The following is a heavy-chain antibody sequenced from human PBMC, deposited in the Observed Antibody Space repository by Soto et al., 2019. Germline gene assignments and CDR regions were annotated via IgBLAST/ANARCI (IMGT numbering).Heavy chain of an antibody. CDR2: ISGSGDST. CDR1: GFTFSSYA. Sequence: EVQLLESGGGLVQPGGSLRLSCAASGFTFSSYAMRWVRQAPVKGLEWVSAISGSGDSTYYADSVKGGFTISRDNSKNTLYLQMNSLRAEGTAVYYCARRGSGSYYDYWGQGTLVTVSS. D-gene: IGHD1-26*01. CDR3: ARRGSGSYYDY. J-gene: IGHJ4*02. V-gene: IGHV3-23*01.